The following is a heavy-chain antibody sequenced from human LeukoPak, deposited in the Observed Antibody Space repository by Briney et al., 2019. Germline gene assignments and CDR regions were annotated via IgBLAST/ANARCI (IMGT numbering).Heavy chain of an antibody. CDR3: AKADIVLMVYAMDV. V-gene: IGHV3-23*01. Sequence: GGSLRLSCAASGFTFSSYAMSWVRQAPGKGLEWVSAISGSGGSTYYADSAKGRFTISRDNSKNTLYLQMNSLRAEDTAVYYCAKADIVLMVYAMDVWGQGTTVTVSS. D-gene: IGHD2-8*01. J-gene: IGHJ6*02. CDR2: ISGSGGST. CDR1: GFTFSSYA.